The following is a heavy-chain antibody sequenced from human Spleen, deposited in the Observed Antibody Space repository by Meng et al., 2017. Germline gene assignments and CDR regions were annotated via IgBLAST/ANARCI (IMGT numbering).Heavy chain of an antibody. V-gene: IGHV3-66*01. CDR1: GFSVSRNY. CDR2: IYSGGST. J-gene: IGHJ6*02. CDR3: ARVAWAVRFLEWLPRADYYYGMDV. Sequence: GESLKISCAASGFSVSRNYMSWVRQAPGKGLEWVSVIYSGGSTYYAESVKGRFTISRDNAKNSLYLQMNSLRAEDTAVYYCARVAWAVRFLEWLPRADYYYGMDVWGQGTTVTVSS. D-gene: IGHD3-3*01.